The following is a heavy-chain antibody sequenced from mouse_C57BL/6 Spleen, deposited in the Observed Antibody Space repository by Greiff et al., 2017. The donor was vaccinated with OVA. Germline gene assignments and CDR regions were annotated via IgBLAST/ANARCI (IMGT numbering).Heavy chain of an antibody. V-gene: IGHV1-26*01. CDR3: ARSDDYDGGEFAY. Sequence: EVQLQQSGPELVKPGASVKISCKASGYTFTDYYMNWVKQSHGKSLEWIGDINPNNGGTSYNQKFKGKATLTVDKSSSTAYMELRSLTSEDSAVYYCARSDDYDGGEFAYWGQGALVTVSA. J-gene: IGHJ3*01. CDR1: GYTFTDYY. CDR2: INPNNGGT. D-gene: IGHD2-4*01.